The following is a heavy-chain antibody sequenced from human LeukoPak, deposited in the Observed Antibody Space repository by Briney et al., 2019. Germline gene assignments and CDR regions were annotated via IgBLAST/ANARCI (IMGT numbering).Heavy chain of an antibody. V-gene: IGHV3-23*01. Sequence: GASLRLSCTASGFSFSDYAMGWVRQAPGKGLEWVSSISGGAGSTYYADSVRGRFTISRDNSKSTLYLQMSSLRVEDTAVYYCAKDRLVGTTGSNYFDFRGQGTLVTVSS. D-gene: IGHD1-26*01. CDR3: AKDRLVGTTGSNYFDF. CDR2: ISGGAGST. J-gene: IGHJ4*02. CDR1: GFSFSDYA.